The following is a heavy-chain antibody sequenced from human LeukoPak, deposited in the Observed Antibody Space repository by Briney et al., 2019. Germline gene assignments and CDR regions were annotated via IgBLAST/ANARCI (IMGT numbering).Heavy chain of an antibody. V-gene: IGHV4-30-4*08. Sequence: SETLSLTRTVSGGSISSYYWSWIRQPPGKGLEWIGYIYYSGSTYYNPSLKSRVAISVDTSKNQFSLKLSSVTAADTAVYYCAREVYYMDVWGKGTTVTVSS. CDR3: AREVYYMDV. CDR1: GGSISSYY. J-gene: IGHJ6*03. CDR2: IYYSGST.